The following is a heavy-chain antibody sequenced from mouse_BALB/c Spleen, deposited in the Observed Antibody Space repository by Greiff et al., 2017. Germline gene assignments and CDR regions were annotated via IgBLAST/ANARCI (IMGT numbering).Heavy chain of an antibody. D-gene: IGHD6-1*01. CDR2: ISTGGSNT. CDR3: ASATNGYYAMDY. CDR1: GFTFSSYA. Sequence: EVKLVESGGGLVKPGGSLKLSCAASGFTFSSYAMPWVRQTPEKRLEWVGTISTGGSNTYYPDSVKGRVTISRDKARNTLYMEMSSLRSEDTAMYYCASATNGYYAMDYWGQGTSVTVST. J-gene: IGHJ4*01. V-gene: IGHV5-9*02.